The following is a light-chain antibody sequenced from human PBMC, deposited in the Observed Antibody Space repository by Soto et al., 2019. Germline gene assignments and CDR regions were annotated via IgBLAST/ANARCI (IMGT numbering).Light chain of an antibody. Sequence: EIVLTQSPGILSLSPGERATLSCRASQSVSSSYLAWYQQKPGQAPRLLIYGASSRATGIPDRFSGSGSGTEFTLTISSLQSEDFGVYYCQQYNNWPRATFGGGTKVDIK. CDR3: QQYNNWPRAT. V-gene: IGKV3-20*01. CDR2: GAS. CDR1: QSVSSSY. J-gene: IGKJ4*01.